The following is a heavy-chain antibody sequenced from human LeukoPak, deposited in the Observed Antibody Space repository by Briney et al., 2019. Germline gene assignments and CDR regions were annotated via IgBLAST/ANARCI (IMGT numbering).Heavy chain of an antibody. CDR2: IYHSGST. J-gene: IGHJ4*02. Sequence: SETLSLTCTVSGGSISSYYWSWIRQPPGKGLEWIGSIYHSGSTYYNPSLKSRVTISVDTSKNQFSLKLSSVTAADTAVYYCARGADSFRTWGQGTLVTVSS. D-gene: IGHD3-22*01. V-gene: IGHV4-59*01. CDR3: ARGADSFRT. CDR1: GGSISSYY.